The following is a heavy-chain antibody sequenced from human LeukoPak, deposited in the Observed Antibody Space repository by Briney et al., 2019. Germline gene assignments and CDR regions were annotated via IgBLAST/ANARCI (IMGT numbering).Heavy chain of an antibody. CDR3: ARGGMITFGGVIRYGY. CDR1: GYSISSGYY. V-gene: IGHV4-38-2*02. J-gene: IGHJ4*02. Sequence: PSETLSLTCTVSGYSISSGYYWGWIRQPPGKGLEWIGSIYHSGSTYYNPSLKSRVTISVDTSKNPFSLKLSSVTAADTAVYYCARGGMITFGGVIRYGYWGQGTLVTVSS. CDR2: IYHSGST. D-gene: IGHD3-16*02.